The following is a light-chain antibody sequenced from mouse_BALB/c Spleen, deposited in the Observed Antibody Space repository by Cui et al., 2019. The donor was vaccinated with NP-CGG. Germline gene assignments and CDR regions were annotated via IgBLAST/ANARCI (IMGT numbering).Light chain of an antibody. Sequence: QAVVTQESALTTSPGETVTLTCRSSAGTVTTSNYANWVQEKPDHLFTGLIGGTNNRAPGIPARFSGSLIGDKAALTITGPQTEDEAIYFCALWYSNHWVFGGGTKLTGL. CDR1: AGTVTTSNY. CDR2: GTN. J-gene: IGLJ1*01. CDR3: ALWYSNHWV. V-gene: IGLV1*01.